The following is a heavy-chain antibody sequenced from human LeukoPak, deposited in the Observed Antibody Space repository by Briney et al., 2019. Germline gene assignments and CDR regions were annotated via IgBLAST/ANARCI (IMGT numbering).Heavy chain of an antibody. CDR1: GYTFTSYG. J-gene: IGHJ6*03. D-gene: IGHD1-26*01. Sequence: ASVKVSCKASGYTFTSYGISWVRQAPGQGLEWMGWISAYNGNTNYAQKLQGRVTMTTDTSTSTAYMELRSLRSDDTAVYYCARNPKSGSYYYYYMDVWGKGTTVTVSS. CDR2: ISAYNGNT. CDR3: ARNPKSGSYYYYYMDV. V-gene: IGHV1-18*01.